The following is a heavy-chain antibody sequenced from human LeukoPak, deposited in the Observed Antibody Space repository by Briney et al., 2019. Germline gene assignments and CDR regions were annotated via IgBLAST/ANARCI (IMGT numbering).Heavy chain of an antibody. J-gene: IGHJ6*03. CDR2: IRQDGGVK. Sequence: GSLRLSCTASGFTFSNYWMSWVRQAPEKGLEWVANIRQDGGVKYYVDSVKGRFTISRDNARNSLYLQMNSLRAEDTAVYYCASYPGGYCSGGSCYSGYYYYYMDVWGKGTTVTISS. D-gene: IGHD2-15*01. CDR1: GFTFSNYW. CDR3: ASYPGGYCSGGSCYSGYYYYYMDV. V-gene: IGHV3-7*01.